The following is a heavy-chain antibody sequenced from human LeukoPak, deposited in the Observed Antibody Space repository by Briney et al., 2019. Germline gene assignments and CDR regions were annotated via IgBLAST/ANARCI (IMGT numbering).Heavy chain of an antibody. J-gene: IGHJ5*02. CDR2: IYYSGSA. Sequence: SETLSLTCTVSGGSISSYYWSWIRQPPGKGLEWIGYIYYSGSAYYNPSLKSRVTLSVDTSNNQFSLRLTSVTAADTAVYYCATLAGESWGQGTLVTVSS. CDR3: ATLAGES. D-gene: IGHD1-26*01. V-gene: IGHV4-59*04. CDR1: GGSISSYY.